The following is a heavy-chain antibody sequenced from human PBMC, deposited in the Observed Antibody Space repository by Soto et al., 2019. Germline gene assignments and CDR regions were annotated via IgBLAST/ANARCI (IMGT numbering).Heavy chain of an antibody. V-gene: IGHV3-33*01. CDR2: IWYDGSNK. CDR1: GFTFSSYG. J-gene: IGHJ4*02. Sequence: PGGSLRLSCAASGFTFSSYGMHGVRQAPGKGLEWVAVIWYDGSNKYYADSVKGRFTISRDNSKNTLYLQMNSLRAEDTAVYYCARAKYSSGRGFFDYWGQGTLVTVSS. CDR3: ARAKYSSGRGFFDY. D-gene: IGHD6-19*01.